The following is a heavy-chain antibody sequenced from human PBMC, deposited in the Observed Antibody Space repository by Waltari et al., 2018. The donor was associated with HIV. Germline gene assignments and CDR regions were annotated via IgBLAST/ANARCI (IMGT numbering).Heavy chain of an antibody. D-gene: IGHD1-26*01. V-gene: IGHV3-66*02. CDR1: GFTVRSNY. Sequence: EVQLVESGGGLVQPGGSLRLSCAASGFTVRSNYMTWVRQAPGKGLEWVSVIYSGGSTYYADSVKGRFTISRDNSKNTLYLQMNSLRAEDTAVYYCAGSIVGATHFDYWGQGTLVTVSS. CDR3: AGSIVGATHFDY. J-gene: IGHJ4*02. CDR2: IYSGGST.